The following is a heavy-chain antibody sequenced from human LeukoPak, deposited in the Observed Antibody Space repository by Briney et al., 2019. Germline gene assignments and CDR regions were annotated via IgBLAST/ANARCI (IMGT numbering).Heavy chain of an antibody. J-gene: IGHJ4*02. Sequence: PGGSLRLSCAASGLTFSDSYMTWIRQSPGQGLEWVSYVSIGTSHIKYAESVKGRFTISRDDDRNSLYLQMNSPRAEDTAVYYCARVVDDTGYYFDPWGQGTLVTVSS. CDR1: GLTFSDSY. V-gene: IGHV3-11*06. D-gene: IGHD1-14*01. CDR3: ARVVDDTGYYFDP. CDR2: VSIGTSHI.